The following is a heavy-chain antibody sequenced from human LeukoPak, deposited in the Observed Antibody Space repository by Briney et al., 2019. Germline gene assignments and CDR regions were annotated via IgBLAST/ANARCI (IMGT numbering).Heavy chain of an antibody. CDR2: ISYDGSNK. D-gene: IGHD3-16*02. J-gene: IGHJ4*02. CDR3: AKDGLRLGELSY. Sequence: GGSLRLSCAASGFTFSSYGMHWVRQAPGKGLEWVAVISYDGSNKYYADSVKGRFTISRDNSKNTLYLQMNSLRAEDTAVYYCAKDGLRLGELSYWGQGTLVTVSS. V-gene: IGHV3-30*18. CDR1: GFTFSSYG.